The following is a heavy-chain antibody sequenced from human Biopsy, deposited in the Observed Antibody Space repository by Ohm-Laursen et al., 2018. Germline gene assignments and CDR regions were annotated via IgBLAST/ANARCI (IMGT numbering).Heavy chain of an antibody. D-gene: IGHD6-19*01. V-gene: IGHV3-33*04. CDR1: GFTFGHYA. CDR2: IWYDGTNE. Sequence: SSLRLSCAASGFTFGHYAMHWVRQAPGKGLEWISLIWYDGTNEDYADSVKGRFTISRGNSKNTLYLQINTLTLDDTAFYYCARGLSSGWYGYFDVWGRGTLVTVSS. CDR3: ARGLSSGWYGYFDV. J-gene: IGHJ2*01.